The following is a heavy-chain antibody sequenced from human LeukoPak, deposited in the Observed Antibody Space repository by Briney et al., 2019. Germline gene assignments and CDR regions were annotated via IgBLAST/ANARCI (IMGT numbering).Heavy chain of an antibody. V-gene: IGHV4-59*12. CDR3: ARGGTFWDS. CDR1: GGSISSYY. CDR2: IYYSGST. D-gene: IGHD3-3*01. Sequence: PSETLSLTCTVSGGSISSYYWSWIRQPPGKGLEWIGYIYYSGSTYYNPSLESRVTISVDTSNNQFSLKLNSVTAADTAVYYCARGGTFWDSWGQGTLVTVSS. J-gene: IGHJ4*02.